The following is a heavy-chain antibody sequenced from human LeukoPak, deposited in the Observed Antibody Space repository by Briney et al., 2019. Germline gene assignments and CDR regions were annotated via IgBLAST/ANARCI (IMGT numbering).Heavy chain of an antibody. CDR3: ASHGGCDSSGYTFDY. Sequence: ESLKISCKGSGYSFTSYWIGWVRQMPGKGLEWMGIIYPGDSDTRYSPSFQGQVTISADKSISTAYLQWSSLKASDTAMYYCASHGGCDSSGYTFDYWGQGTLVTVSS. V-gene: IGHV5-51*01. CDR1: GYSFTSYW. D-gene: IGHD3-22*01. J-gene: IGHJ4*02. CDR2: IYPGDSDT.